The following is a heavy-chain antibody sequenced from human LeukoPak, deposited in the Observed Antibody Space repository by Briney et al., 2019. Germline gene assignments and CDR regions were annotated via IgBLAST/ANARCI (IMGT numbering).Heavy chain of an antibody. J-gene: IGHJ3*02. CDR1: GFSLSTSGVG. CDR2: IYWDDDK. CDR3: AHRLGHCNSTSCFDDAFDI. Sequence: SGPTLVKPTQTLTLTCTFSGFSLSTSGVGVGWIRQPPGKALEWLALIYWDDDKRYSPSLKSRLTITKDTSKNQVVLTMTNMDPVDTATYYCAHRLGHCNSTSCFDDAFDIWGQGTMVTVSS. V-gene: IGHV2-5*02. D-gene: IGHD2-2*01.